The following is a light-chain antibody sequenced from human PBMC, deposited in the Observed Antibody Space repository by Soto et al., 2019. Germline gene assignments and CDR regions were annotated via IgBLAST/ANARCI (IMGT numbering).Light chain of an antibody. Sequence: EIVMTQSPATLSVSPGESATLSCRASKSVGSNLAWYQQKPGQAPRLIIYGASTRATGIPARFSGSGSGTEFTLTISSLQSEAFAIYFCQQYNNWPPDRTFGQGTKVEIK. CDR3: QQYNNWPPDRT. CDR2: GAS. J-gene: IGKJ1*01. V-gene: IGKV3-15*01. CDR1: KSVGSN.